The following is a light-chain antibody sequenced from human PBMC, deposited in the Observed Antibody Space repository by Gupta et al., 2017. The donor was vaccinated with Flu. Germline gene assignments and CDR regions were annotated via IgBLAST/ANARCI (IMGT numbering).Light chain of an antibody. Sequence: TSSDVVAYTHVSWYQQLPGKAPKLIIYEVYNRPSGVSSRFSGSKSGNTASLTISGLQPEDEADYHCISYTNTIIYVFGTGTRVTVL. CDR3: ISYTNTIIYV. CDR2: EVY. CDR1: SSDVVAYTH. J-gene: IGLJ1*01. V-gene: IGLV2-14*03.